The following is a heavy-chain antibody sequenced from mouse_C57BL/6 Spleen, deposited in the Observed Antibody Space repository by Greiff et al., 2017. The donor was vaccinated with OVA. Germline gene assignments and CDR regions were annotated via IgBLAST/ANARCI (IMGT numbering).Heavy chain of an antibody. J-gene: IGHJ1*03. CDR2: IDPSDSYT. CDR3: AIYGSGYFDV. CDR1: GYTFTSYW. V-gene: IGHV1-69*01. D-gene: IGHD1-1*01. Sequence: VQLQQPGAELVMPGASVKLSCKASGYTFTSYWMHWVKQRPGQGIEWIGEIDPSDSYTNYNQKFKGKSTLTVDKSSSTAYMQLSSLTSEDSAVYYCAIYGSGYFDVWGTGTTVTVSS.